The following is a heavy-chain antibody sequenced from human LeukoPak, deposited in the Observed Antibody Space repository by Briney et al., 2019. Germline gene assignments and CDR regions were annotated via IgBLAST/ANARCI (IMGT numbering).Heavy chain of an antibody. J-gene: IGHJ4*02. CDR1: GYSISSGYY. V-gene: IGHV4-38-2*01. Sequence: KPSETLSLTCAVSGYSISSGYYWGWIRQPPGKGLEWLGSIYHSGSTYYNPSLKSRVTLSVDTSKNQFSLKLSSVTAADTAVYYCARHSKEQLGEIYFDYWGQGTLVTVSS. CDR2: IYHSGST. D-gene: IGHD1-1*01. CDR3: ARHSKEQLGEIYFDY.